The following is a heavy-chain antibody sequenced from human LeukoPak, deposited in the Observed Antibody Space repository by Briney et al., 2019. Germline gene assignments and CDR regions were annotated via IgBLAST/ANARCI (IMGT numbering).Heavy chain of an antibody. CDR1: GFSFSTYW. CDR2: IKQDGNEK. Sequence: GGSLRLSCAASGFSFSTYWMSWVRQAPGKGLEWVANIKQDGNEKYYADSVKGRFTISGDNAKNSLDLQMNSLRAEDTAVYYCARDTLGEGEDANYAVYYFDYWGQGSVVTVSS. CDR3: ARDTLGEGEDANYAVYYFDY. D-gene: IGHD4/OR15-4a*01. J-gene: IGHJ4*02. V-gene: IGHV3-7*01.